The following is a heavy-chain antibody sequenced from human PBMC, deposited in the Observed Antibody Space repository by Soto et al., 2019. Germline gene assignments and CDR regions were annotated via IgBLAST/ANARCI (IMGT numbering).Heavy chain of an antibody. CDR3: ARGAVAGTLDWYFDL. V-gene: IGHV1-69*12. J-gene: IGHJ2*01. Sequence: QVQLVQSGAEVKKPGSSVKVSCKASGGTFSSYAISWVRQAPGQGLEWMGGIIPIFGTANYAQKFQGRVTITADESKSTAYMELSSLRSEDTAVYYCARGAVAGTLDWYFDLWGRGTLVTVSS. D-gene: IGHD6-19*01. CDR2: IIPIFGTA. CDR1: GGTFSSYA.